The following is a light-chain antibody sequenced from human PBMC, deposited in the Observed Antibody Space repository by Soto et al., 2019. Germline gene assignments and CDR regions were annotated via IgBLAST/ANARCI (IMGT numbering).Light chain of an antibody. CDR3: RQYGSSAPIT. CDR2: GAS. J-gene: IGKJ5*01. CDR1: QSVSSNY. V-gene: IGKV3-20*01. Sequence: EIVLTQSPGTLSLSPGERATLSCRASQSVSSNYLAWYQQRPGQAPSLLIYGASSRATGIPDRFSGSGSGTDFTLTISRLEPEDFAMYYCRQYGSSAPITFGQGTRLEIE.